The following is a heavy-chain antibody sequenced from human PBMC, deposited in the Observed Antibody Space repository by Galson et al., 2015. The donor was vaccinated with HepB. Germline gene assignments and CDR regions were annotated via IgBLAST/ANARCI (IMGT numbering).Heavy chain of an antibody. CDR3: ARADGAVAGSPYGMDV. CDR1: GFTFSSYA. J-gene: IGHJ6*02. CDR2: ISYDGSNK. V-gene: IGHV3-30*04. Sequence: LRLSCAASGFTFSSYAMHWVRQAPGKGLEWVAVISYDGSNKYYADSVKGRFTISRDNSKNTLYLQMNSLRAEDTAVYYCARADGAVAGSPYGMDVWGQGTTVTVSS. D-gene: IGHD6-19*01.